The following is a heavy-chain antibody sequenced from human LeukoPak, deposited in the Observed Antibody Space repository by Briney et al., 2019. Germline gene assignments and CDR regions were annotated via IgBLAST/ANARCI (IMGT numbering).Heavy chain of an antibody. Sequence: GGSLRLSCAASGFTFSSYAMSWVRQAPGKGLEWVSAISGSGGSTYYADSVKGRFTISRDNSKNTLYLQMNSLRDEDTAVYYCAISSYCSSTSCNARYYYYGMDVWGQGTTVTVSS. CDR2: ISGSGGST. CDR3: AISSYCSSTSCNARYYYYGMDV. CDR1: GFTFSSYA. V-gene: IGHV3-23*01. D-gene: IGHD2-2*01. J-gene: IGHJ6*02.